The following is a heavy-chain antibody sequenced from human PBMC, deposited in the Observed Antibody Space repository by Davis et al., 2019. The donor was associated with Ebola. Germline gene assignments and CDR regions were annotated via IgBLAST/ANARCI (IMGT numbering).Heavy chain of an antibody. D-gene: IGHD1-7*01. Sequence: ASVKVSCKVSGYAFTDYYWVRQAPGQGLEWMGRINPYSGDAYYAQNFQGRVTMTRDRAISTAYMELSSLRSEDTAVYYCARGRDNWNYADMDVWGKGTTVTVSS. V-gene: IGHV1-2*06. CDR3: ARGRDNWNYADMDV. J-gene: IGHJ6*03. CDR1: GYAFTDY. CDR2: INPYSGDA.